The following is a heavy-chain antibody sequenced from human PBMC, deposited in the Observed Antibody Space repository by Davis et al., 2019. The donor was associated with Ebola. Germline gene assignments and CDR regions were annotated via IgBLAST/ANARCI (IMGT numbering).Heavy chain of an antibody. CDR3: AKENYYMDV. J-gene: IGHJ6*03. CDR1: GFTFSDLY. V-gene: IGHV3-72*01. Sequence: PGGSLRLSCAASGFTFSDLYMAWVRQAPGKGLEWVGRIRNKPNSYTTEYAAFVKGRFTISRDDSKNSLYLQMNSLETEDTAVYYCAKENYYMDVWGKGATVTVSS. CDR2: IRNKPNSYTT.